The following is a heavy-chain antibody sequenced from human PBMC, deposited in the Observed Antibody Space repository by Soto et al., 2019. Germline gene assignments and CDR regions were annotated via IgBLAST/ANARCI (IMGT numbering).Heavy chain of an antibody. CDR2: IHGDGGKI. J-gene: IGHJ4*02. D-gene: IGHD5-18*01. V-gene: IGHV3-7*01. Sequence: GGSLRLSCAASGFTFSSYAMHWVRQAPGKGLEWVANIHGDGGKIYYVDSVKCRFTISRDNAKRSLYLQMKSLRAEDTAVYYCARDFYGGYTYGPGDYWGQGALVTVSS. CDR3: ARDFYGGYTYGPGDY. CDR1: GFTFSSYA.